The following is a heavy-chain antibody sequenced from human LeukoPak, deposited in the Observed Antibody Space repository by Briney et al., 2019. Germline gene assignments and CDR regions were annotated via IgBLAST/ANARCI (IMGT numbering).Heavy chain of an antibody. Sequence: GGSLRLSCAASGFSFSTYSMNWVRQAPGKGLDWVSYIVGSSSTIYYADSVKGRFTISRDNAKNSLYLQMDSLRAEDTAVYYCATDSPETAAFDYWGQGTLVTVSS. CDR1: GFSFSTYS. J-gene: IGHJ4*02. V-gene: IGHV3-48*04. CDR2: IVGSSSTI. CDR3: ATDSPETAAFDY. D-gene: IGHD1-1*01.